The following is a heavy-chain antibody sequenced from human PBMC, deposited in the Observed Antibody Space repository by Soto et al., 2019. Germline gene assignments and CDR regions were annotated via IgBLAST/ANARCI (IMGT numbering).Heavy chain of an antibody. J-gene: IGHJ4*02. D-gene: IGHD1-26*01. CDR1: GFTFGVFG. Sequence: QVQLVESGGGVVQPGRSLRLSCAASGFTFGVFGMHWVRQAPGKGLEWVAVISNDGSTDYFADSVKGRFAISRDNSKNTLWLQMDSLRPEDTAVYYCTKESNHHYSSSKWGFDSWGQGTLFTVSS. CDR3: TKESNHHYSSSKWGFDS. CDR2: ISNDGSTD. V-gene: IGHV3-30*18.